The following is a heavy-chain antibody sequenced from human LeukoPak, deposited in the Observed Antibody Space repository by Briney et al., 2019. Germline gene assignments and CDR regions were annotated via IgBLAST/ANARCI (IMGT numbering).Heavy chain of an antibody. Sequence: PGGSLRLSRAASGFIFSSYWMHWVRQVPGKGLAWVSRIKTDGSSTHYADSVKGRFTISRDNAKNTLFLQMNSLRAEDTAVYYCAREGETWGILIWGQGTMVTVSS. CDR2: IKTDGSST. J-gene: IGHJ3*02. D-gene: IGHD7-27*01. CDR1: GFIFSSYW. CDR3: AREGETWGILI. V-gene: IGHV3-74*01.